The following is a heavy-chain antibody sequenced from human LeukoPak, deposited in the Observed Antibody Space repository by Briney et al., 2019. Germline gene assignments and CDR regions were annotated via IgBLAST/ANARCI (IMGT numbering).Heavy chain of an antibody. D-gene: IGHD2/OR15-2a*01. CDR2: ISRNGGST. Sequence: GGSLRLSCSASGFTFSSFAMHWVRQAPGKGLEYVAAISRNGGSTYYADSVKGRLTISRDNSKSTLYLQMSSLRAEDTAVYLCVKDLRSDFMGVLSRYLSYWGQGTLVTVSS. CDR1: GFTFSSFA. J-gene: IGHJ4*02. V-gene: IGHV3-64D*09. CDR3: VKDLRSDFMGVLSRYLSY.